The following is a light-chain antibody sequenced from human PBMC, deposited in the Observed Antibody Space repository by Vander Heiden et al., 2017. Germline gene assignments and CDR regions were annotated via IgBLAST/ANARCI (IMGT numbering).Light chain of an antibody. V-gene: IGLV3-21*02. CDR2: DDS. Sequence: SYVLTQPPSVSVAPGQTARITCGGNNIGSKSVHWYQQKPGQAPVLVVYDDSDRPSGIPELFSGSNSGNTATLTISRVEAGDEAYYYCQVWDSSSDLVFGGGTKLTVL. CDR1: NIGSKS. CDR3: QVWDSSSDLV. J-gene: IGLJ2*01.